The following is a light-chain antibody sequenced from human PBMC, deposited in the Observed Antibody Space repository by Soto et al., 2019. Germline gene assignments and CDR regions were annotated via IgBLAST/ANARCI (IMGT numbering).Light chain of an antibody. J-gene: IGLJ1*01. Sequence: QSAPTQPRSVSGSPGQSVTISCTGTSSDVDTYNRVSWYQQPPGTAPKLMIYEVSNRPSGVPDPFSGSRSGNTASLTISGLQAEDEADYYCCSYAGSHTWVFGTGTKLTVL. CDR3: CSYAGSHTWV. V-gene: IGLV2-18*02. CDR2: EVS. CDR1: SSDVDTYNR.